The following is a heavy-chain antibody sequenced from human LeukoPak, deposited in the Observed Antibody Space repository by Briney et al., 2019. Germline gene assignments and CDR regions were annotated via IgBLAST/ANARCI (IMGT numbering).Heavy chain of an antibody. Sequence: SETLSLTCTVSGGSISSYYWSWIRQPPGKGLEWIGYIYHSGSTNYNPSLKSRVTISVDTSKNQFSLKLRTVTAADTAVYFCWRAADHWGQGILVTVSS. J-gene: IGHJ4*02. CDR3: WRAADH. CDR1: GGSISSYY. CDR2: IYHSGST. V-gene: IGHV4-59*12.